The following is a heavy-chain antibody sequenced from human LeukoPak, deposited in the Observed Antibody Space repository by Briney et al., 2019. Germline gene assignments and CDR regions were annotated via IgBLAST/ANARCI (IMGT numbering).Heavy chain of an antibody. CDR3: ARYNSSSSLDY. J-gene: IGHJ4*02. CDR1: GFTFSNYW. D-gene: IGHD6-6*01. Sequence: PGGSLGLSCAASGFTFSNYWMSWIRQAPGKGLEWVANIKQDESQKYYVDSVKGRFTISRDNAKSSLYLQMNSLRAEDTAVYYCARYNSSSSLDYWGQGTLVTVSS. CDR2: IKQDESQK. V-gene: IGHV3-7*01.